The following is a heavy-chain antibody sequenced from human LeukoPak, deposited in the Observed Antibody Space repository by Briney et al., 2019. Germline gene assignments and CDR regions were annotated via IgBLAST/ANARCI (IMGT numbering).Heavy chain of an antibody. CDR2: SNTGNAYT. J-gene: IGHJ4*02. CDR3: AREDIVATRVPDY. D-gene: IGHD5-12*01. CDR1: GYTFTTYP. Sequence: ASVKVSCKASGYTFTTYPIHWVRQAPGQRLEWMGWSNTGNAYTEFSQKFRGRVTITTDTSASAIYMELSSLRSEDTAVYYCAREDIVATRVPDYWGQGTLVTVSS. V-gene: IGHV1-3*04.